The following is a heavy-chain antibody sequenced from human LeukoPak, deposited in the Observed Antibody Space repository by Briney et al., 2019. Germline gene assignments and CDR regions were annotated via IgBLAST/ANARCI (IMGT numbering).Heavy chain of an antibody. CDR1: GFTFSDYY. J-gene: IGHJ4*02. D-gene: IGHD3-22*01. V-gene: IGHV3-11*06. Sequence: GGSLRLSCAASGFTFSDYYMSWIRQAPEKGLEWVSSISSSSSYIYYADSVKGRFTISRDNAKNSLYLQMNSLRAEDTAVYYCARNYYPAPCDYWGQGTLVTVSS. CDR2: ISSSSSYI. CDR3: ARNYYPAPCDY.